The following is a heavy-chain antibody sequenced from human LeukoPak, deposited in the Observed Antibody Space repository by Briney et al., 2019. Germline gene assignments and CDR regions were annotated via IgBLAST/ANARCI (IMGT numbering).Heavy chain of an antibody. CDR2: IYYSGST. CDR3: ARGSSLIAARPPAGFDY. D-gene: IGHD6-6*01. J-gene: IGHJ4*02. CDR1: GGSISSSSYY. V-gene: IGHV4-39*07. Sequence: SETLSLTCTVSGGSISSSSYYWGWIRQPPGKGLEWIGSIYYSGSTYYNPSLKSRVTISVDTSKNQFSLKLSSVTAADTAVYYCARGSSLIAARPPAGFDYWGQGTLVTVSS.